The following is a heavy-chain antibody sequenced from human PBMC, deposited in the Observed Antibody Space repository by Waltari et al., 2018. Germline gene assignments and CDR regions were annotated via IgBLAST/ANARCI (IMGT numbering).Heavy chain of an antibody. CDR3: ARWQYAFDY. V-gene: IGHV3-7*04. CDR1: ELPLSSYW. CDR2: IKQDGSEK. D-gene: IGHD2-2*01. Sequence: EVQPVESGGGLAQPGGSLHLSCAVPELPLSSYWMSWVRQAPGKGLEWVANIKQDGSEKYYVDSVKGRFTISRDNAKNSLYLQMNSLRAEDTAVYYCARWQYAFDYWGQGTLVTVSS. J-gene: IGHJ4*02.